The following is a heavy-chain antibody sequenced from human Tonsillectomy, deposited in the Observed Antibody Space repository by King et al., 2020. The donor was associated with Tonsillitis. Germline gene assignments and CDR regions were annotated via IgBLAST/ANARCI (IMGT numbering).Heavy chain of an antibody. CDR3: AHLIVGEMTTVGEVSYNWFDP. V-gene: IGHV2-5*02. Sequence: ITLKESGPTLVKPTQTLTLTCTFSGFSLSTSGVGVGWIRQPPGKALEWLALIYLDDDKRYSPSLKSRLIITKDTSKNQVVLTMTNMDPVDTATYYCAHLIVGEMTTVGEVSYNWFDPWGQGTLVTVSS. D-gene: IGHD5-24*01. CDR2: IYLDDDK. J-gene: IGHJ5*02. CDR1: GFSLSTSGVG.